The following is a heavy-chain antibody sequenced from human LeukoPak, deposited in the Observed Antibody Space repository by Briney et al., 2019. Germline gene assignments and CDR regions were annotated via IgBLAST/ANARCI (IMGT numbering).Heavy chain of an antibody. CDR2: IYDSAIT. V-gene: IGHV4-59*08. CDR3: ARHSRVFYGSGSYFLNSMDV. J-gene: IGHJ6*02. D-gene: IGHD3-10*01. CDR1: GGSISSYD. Sequence: SETLSLTCTVSGGSISSYDWSWIRQPPGKGLEWIGNIYDSAITSQSPSLKSRVTISVDTSQNQFPLNLSSVTAADTAVYYCARHSRVFYGSGSYFLNSMDVWGQGTTVTVSS.